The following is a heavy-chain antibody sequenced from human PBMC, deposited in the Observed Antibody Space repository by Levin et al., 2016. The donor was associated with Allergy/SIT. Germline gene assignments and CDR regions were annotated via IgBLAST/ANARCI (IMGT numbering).Heavy chain of an antibody. D-gene: IGHD3-10*01. CDR1: GGSFSGYY. CDR3: ARVAPSMVRGPYYFDY. J-gene: IGHJ4*02. V-gene: IGHV4-34*01. Sequence: SETLSLTCAVYGGSFSGYYWSWIRQPPGKGLEWIGEINHSGSTNYNPSLKSRVTISVDTSKNQFSLKLSSVTAADTAVYYCARVAPSMVRGPYYFDYWGQGTLVTVSS. CDR2: INHSGST.